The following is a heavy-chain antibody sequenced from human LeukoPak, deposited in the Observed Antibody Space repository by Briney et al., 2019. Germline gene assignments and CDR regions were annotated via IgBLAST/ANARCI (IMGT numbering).Heavy chain of an antibody. CDR3: ARANSGWSIDY. CDR1: GFTFTSYW. Sequence: TGGSLRLSCAASGFTFTSYWIPWVRQAPGKGLLWVSYITYDGSSTTYADSVKGRFTISRDNAKNTVYLQMNSLRAEDTAIYYCARANSGWSIDYWGQGTLVTVSS. D-gene: IGHD6-19*01. J-gene: IGHJ4*02. CDR2: ITYDGSST. V-gene: IGHV3-74*01.